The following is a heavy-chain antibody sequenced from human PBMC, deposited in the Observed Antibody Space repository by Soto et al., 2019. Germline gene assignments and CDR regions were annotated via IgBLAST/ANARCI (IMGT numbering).Heavy chain of an antibody. V-gene: IGHV2-5*02. D-gene: IGHD5-18*01. CDR3: AHRPRGYSYYLLY. Sequence: QITLKESGPTLVKPTQTLTLTCTFSGLSLSTRGVGVGWLRQPPGKALEWLALLYWDDDEGYSPSLKSRLTITKDTSKNQVVLTVTNMDPEDIATYSCAHRPRGYSYYLLYWGQGILVIVSS. CDR2: LYWDDDE. J-gene: IGHJ4*02. CDR1: GLSLSTRGVG.